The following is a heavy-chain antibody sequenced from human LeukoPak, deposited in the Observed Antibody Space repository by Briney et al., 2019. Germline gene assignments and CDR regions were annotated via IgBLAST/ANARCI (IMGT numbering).Heavy chain of an antibody. J-gene: IGHJ5*02. D-gene: IGHD3-10*01. CDR2: INHSGST. Sequence: SETLSLTCAVYGGSFSGYYWSWIRQPPGKGLEWIGEINHSGSTNYNPSLKSRVTISVDTSKNQFSLKLSSVTAADTAVYYCARSVHDVLLWFGELLGNWFDPWGQGTLVTVSS. CDR1: GGSFSGYY. V-gene: IGHV4-34*01. CDR3: ARSVHDVLLWFGELLGNWFDP.